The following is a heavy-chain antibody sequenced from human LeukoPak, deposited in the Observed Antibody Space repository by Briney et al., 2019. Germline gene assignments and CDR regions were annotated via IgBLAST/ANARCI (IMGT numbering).Heavy chain of an antibody. CDR2: IFYSGST. J-gene: IGHJ4*02. CDR3: ARGGGSTNLARFDN. V-gene: IGHV4-59*01. Sequence: PSETLSLTCAVYGGSIIGYYWSWIRQPPGKGLEWIGYIFYSGSTNYNPSLESRVTISVDTSKNQFSLKLNSVTAADTAVYYCARGGGSTNLARFDNWGQGTLVTVSS. CDR1: GGSIIGYY. D-gene: IGHD1-26*01.